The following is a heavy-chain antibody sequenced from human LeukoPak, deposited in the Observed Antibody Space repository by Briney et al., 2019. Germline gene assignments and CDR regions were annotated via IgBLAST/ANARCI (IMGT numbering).Heavy chain of an antibody. CDR2: IYYSGST. V-gene: IGHV4-59*01. CDR3: ARSHYSNYDTFDY. Sequence: SETLSLTCTVSGGSISSYYWSWIRQPPGKGLEWIGYIYYSGSTNYNPSLKSRVTISVDTSKNQFSLKLSSVTAADTAVYYCARSHYSNYDTFDYWGQGTLVTVSS. J-gene: IGHJ4*02. D-gene: IGHD4-11*01. CDR1: GGSISSYY.